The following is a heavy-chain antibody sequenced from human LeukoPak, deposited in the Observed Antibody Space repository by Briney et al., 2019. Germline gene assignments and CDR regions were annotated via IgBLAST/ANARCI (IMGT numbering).Heavy chain of an antibody. D-gene: IGHD4-17*01. CDR1: GFTLTSYV. CDR2: ISSDGNYK. Sequence: GGSLRLSCAASGFTLTSYVMHWVRQAPGKGLEWVAVISSDGNYKYYADSEKGRFTISRDNSKNTLYLQVNSLRAEDTAVYYCARGDYGDLYWGQGTLVTVSS. J-gene: IGHJ4*02. CDR3: ARGDYGDLY. V-gene: IGHV3-30-3*01.